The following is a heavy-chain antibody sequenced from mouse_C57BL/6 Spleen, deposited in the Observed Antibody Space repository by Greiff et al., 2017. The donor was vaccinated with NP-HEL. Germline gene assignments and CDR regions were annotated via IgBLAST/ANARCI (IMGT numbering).Heavy chain of an antibody. CDR3: TRCYYDYDEGYWYFDV. CDR2: IYPGNSDT. V-gene: IGHV1-5*01. J-gene: IGHJ1*03. CDR1: GYTFTSYW. Sequence: VQLQQPGAELVKPGASVKMSCKASGYTFTSYWMHWVKQRPGQGLEWIGAIYPGNSDTSYNQKFKGKAKLTAVTSASTAYMELSSLTNEDSAVYYCTRCYYDYDEGYWYFDVWGTGTTVTVSS. D-gene: IGHD2-4*01.